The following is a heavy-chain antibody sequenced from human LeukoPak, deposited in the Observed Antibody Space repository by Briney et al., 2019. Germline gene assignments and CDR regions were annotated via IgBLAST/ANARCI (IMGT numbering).Heavy chain of an antibody. D-gene: IGHD6-6*01. Sequence: ASVKVSCKASGYTFTSYGISWVRQAPGQGLEWMGWISAYNGNTNYAQKLQGRVTMTTDTSTSTAYMELRSLRSDDTAVYYCAREVIAARGYYYYGMDVWAKGPRSPSP. V-gene: IGHV1-18*01. J-gene: IGHJ6*02. CDR1: GYTFTSYG. CDR3: AREVIAARGYYYYGMDV. CDR2: ISAYNGNT.